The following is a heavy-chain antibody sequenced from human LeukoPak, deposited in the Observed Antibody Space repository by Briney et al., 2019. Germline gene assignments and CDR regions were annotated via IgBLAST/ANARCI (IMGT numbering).Heavy chain of an antibody. J-gene: IGHJ4*02. V-gene: IGHV3-53*01. CDR1: GFTFSNAW. D-gene: IGHD3-22*01. CDR2: IYSGGST. CDR3: AREESYYDSSGWAYYFDY. Sequence: GGSLRLSCAASGFTFSNAWMNWVRQAPGKGLEWVSVIYSGGSTYYADSVKGRFTISRDNSKNTLYLQMNSLRAEDTAVYYCAREESYYDSSGWAYYFDYWGQGTLVTVSS.